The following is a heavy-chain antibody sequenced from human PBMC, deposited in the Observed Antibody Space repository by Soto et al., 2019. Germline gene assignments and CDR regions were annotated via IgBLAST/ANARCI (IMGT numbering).Heavy chain of an antibody. CDR1: GFTFGSYA. CDR3: AKDPKSTVRFNWFDP. V-gene: IGHV3-23*01. D-gene: IGHD2-8*02. Sequence: EMQLSESGGGLVQPGGSLRLSCAASGFTFGSYAMSWVRQAPGKGLEWVSAISGGGSGTYYADSVKGRFTLSRDNSKKTLFLQMNSLKVEDTAIYYCAKDPKSTVRFNWFDPWGQGTLVTVSS. CDR2: ISGGGSGT. J-gene: IGHJ5*02.